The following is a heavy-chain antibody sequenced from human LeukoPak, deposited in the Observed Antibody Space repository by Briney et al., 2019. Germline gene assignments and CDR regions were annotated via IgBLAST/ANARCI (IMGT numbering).Heavy chain of an antibody. J-gene: IGHJ6*03. D-gene: IGHD3-10*01. CDR2: IYYSGST. Sequence: SETLSLTCTVSGASISSSSYYWGWIRQPPGKGLEWIGSIYYSGSTYYNPSLKSRVTISVDTSKNQFSLKLSSVTAADTAVYYCARGLGAWGVLWFGELSDYYYYMDVWGKGTTVTVSS. CDR3: ARGLGAWGVLWFGELSDYYYYMDV. V-gene: IGHV4-39*07. CDR1: GASISSSSYY.